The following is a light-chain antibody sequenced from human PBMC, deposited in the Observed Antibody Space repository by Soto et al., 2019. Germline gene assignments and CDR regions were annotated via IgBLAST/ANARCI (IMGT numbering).Light chain of an antibody. Sequence: IVLTQSPLSLPVTPGEPASISCMSSQSLLHNNGYKYLDWYLQKPGQYPQLLIYLISIRASGVPDRFSGSVSGTDFTMEIRRVEAEDGGVYFCMQTLQNPHTFGAGTLVEIK. CDR2: LIS. J-gene: IGKJ4*02. CDR3: MQTLQNPHT. CDR1: QSLLHNNGYKY. V-gene: IGKV2-28*01.